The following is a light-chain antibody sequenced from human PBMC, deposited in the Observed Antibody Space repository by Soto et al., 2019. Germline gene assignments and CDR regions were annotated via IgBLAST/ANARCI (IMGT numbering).Light chain of an antibody. J-gene: IGLJ1*01. CDR1: SSDVASYNL. Sequence: QSVLTQPASVSGSPGQSITISCTGTSSDVASYNLVSWYQQHPGKAPKLMIYEGSERPSGVSHRFSGSKSGNTASLTISRLQAEDEADYYCYSYAGSSTYVFGAGTKLTVL. V-gene: IGLV2-23*01. CDR2: EGS. CDR3: YSYAGSSTYV.